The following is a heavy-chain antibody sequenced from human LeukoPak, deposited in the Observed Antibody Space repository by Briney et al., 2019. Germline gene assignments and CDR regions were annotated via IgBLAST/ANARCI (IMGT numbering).Heavy chain of an antibody. CDR3: ARELRYSSSWYGAYYYGMDV. V-gene: IGHV3-23*01. J-gene: IGHJ6*02. CDR1: GFTFRSHA. CDR2: ISGSGGST. D-gene: IGHD6-13*01. Sequence: PGGSLRLSCVGSGFTFRSHAMSWVRQAPGKGLEWVSGISGSGGSTYYADSVKGRFTISRDNSKNTLYLRMNSLRAEDTAVYYCARELRYSSSWYGAYYYGMDVWGQGTTVTVSS.